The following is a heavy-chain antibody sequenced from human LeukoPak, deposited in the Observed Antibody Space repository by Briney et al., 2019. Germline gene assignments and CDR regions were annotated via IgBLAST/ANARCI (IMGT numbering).Heavy chain of an antibody. CDR3: ASGPLTTVTTGDFDY. CDR1: GGTFSSYA. J-gene: IGHJ4*02. D-gene: IGHD4-17*01. Sequence: ASVKVSCKASGGTFSSYAISWVRQAPGQGLEWMGGIIPIFGTANYAQKFQGRVTITADKSTSTAYMELSSLRSEDTAVYYCASGPLTTVTTGDFDYWGQGTLVTVSS. CDR2: IIPIFGTA. V-gene: IGHV1-69*06.